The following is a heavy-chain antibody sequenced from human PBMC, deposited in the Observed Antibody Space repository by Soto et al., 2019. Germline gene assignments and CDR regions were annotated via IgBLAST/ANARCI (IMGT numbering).Heavy chain of an antibody. J-gene: IGHJ6*02. CDR1: GGSISSGDYY. V-gene: IGHV4-30-4*01. CDR2: IYYSGST. D-gene: IGHD2-2*01. CDR3: TRIYCTTTSCFINGMDV. Sequence: SETLSLTCTVSGGSISSGDYYWSWIRRPPGKGLEWIGYIYYSGSTYYNPSLKSRVTISIDTAKNHLSLILSSVTAADTATYYCTRIYCTTTSCFINGMDVWGQGTMVTVSS.